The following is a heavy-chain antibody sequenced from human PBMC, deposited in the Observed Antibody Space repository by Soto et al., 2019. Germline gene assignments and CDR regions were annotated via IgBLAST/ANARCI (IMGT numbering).Heavy chain of an antibody. CDR3: ARDHLVYCSSTSCYQSGIGYYYYYGMDV. J-gene: IGHJ6*02. Sequence: VSVKVSCKASGYTFTSYGISWVRQAPGQGLEWMGWISAYNGNTNYAQKLQGRVTMTTDTSTSTAYMELRSLRSDDTAVYYCARDHLVYCSSTSCYQSGIGYYYYYGMDVWGQGTTVTVSS. CDR1: GYTFTSYG. D-gene: IGHD2-2*01. V-gene: IGHV1-18*01. CDR2: ISAYNGNT.